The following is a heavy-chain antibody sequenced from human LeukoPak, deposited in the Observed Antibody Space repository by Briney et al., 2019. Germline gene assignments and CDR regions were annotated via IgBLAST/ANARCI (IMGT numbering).Heavy chain of an antibody. CDR3: ASDNYYDSSGYYGGFDY. CDR2: IIPIFGTA. D-gene: IGHD3-22*01. V-gene: IGHV1-69*05. CDR1: GGTFSSYA. Sequence: ASVKVSCKASGGTFSSYAISWVRQAPGQGLEWMGGIIPIFGTANYAQKFQGRVTITTDQSTSTAYMELSSLRAEDTAVYYCASDNYYDSSGYYGGFDYWGQGILVTVSS. J-gene: IGHJ4*02.